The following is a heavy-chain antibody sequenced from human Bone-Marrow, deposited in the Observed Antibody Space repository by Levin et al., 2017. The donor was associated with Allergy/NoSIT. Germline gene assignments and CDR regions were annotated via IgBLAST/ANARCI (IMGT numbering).Heavy chain of an antibody. D-gene: IGHD6-13*01. J-gene: IGHJ3*02. CDR2: IYYSGST. CDR3: ARDSTAGGSRPNDAFDI. V-gene: IGHV4-59*01. Sequence: SQTLSLTCTVSGGSIRSYYWSWIRQPPGKGLEWIGYIYYSGSTNYNPSLKSRVTISVDTSKNQFSLKLSSVTAADTAVYYCARDSTAGGSRPNDAFDIWGQGTMVTVSS. CDR1: GGSIRSYY.